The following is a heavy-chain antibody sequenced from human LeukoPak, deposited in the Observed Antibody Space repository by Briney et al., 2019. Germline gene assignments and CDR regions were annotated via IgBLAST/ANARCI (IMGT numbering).Heavy chain of an antibody. CDR3: ARATVAYDFWNGLHSNWFDP. CDR1: GGSFSDYY. CDR2: IYYSGST. D-gene: IGHD3-3*01. J-gene: IGHJ5*02. Sequence: PSETLSLTCTVSGGSFSDYYWSWTRQPPGKGLEWIGYIYYSGSTNYNPSLKSRVTISVDTSKNQFSLKLSSVTAADTAVYYCARATVAYDFWNGLHSNWFDPWGQGTLVTVSS. V-gene: IGHV4-59*12.